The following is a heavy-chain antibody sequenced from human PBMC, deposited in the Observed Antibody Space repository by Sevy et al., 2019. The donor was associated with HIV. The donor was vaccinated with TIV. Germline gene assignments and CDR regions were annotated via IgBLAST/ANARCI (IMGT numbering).Heavy chain of an antibody. CDR2: ISGNGENT. D-gene: IGHD3-3*02. Sequence: GGSLRLSCAASEFTLSSHAVSWVRQAPGKGLEWVSAISGNGENTHYADSVRGRFTISRDNFKNTLYLHMSTLRAEDTALYYCARDGRGISAFDIWGQGTMVTVSS. CDR3: ARDGRGISAFDI. J-gene: IGHJ3*02. V-gene: IGHV3-23*01. CDR1: EFTLSSHA.